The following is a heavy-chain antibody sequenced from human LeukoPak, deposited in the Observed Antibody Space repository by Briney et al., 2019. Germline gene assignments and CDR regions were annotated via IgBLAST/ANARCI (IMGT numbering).Heavy chain of an antibody. V-gene: IGHV3-21*01. J-gene: IGHJ6*02. D-gene: IGHD6-13*01. CDR1: GFTFSSYS. CDR2: ISSSSSYI. CDR3: ARSRAAAGTPDYYGMDV. Sequence: GGSLRLSCAASGFTFSSYSMNWARQAPGKGLEWVSSISSSSSYIYYADSVKGRFTISRDNAKNSLYLQMNSLRAEDTAVYYCARSRAAAGTPDYYGMDVWGQGTTVTVSS.